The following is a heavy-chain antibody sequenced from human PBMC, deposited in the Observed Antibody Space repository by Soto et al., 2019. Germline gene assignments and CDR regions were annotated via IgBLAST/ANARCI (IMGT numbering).Heavy chain of an antibody. CDR1: GFTFSNYW. V-gene: IGHV3-74*01. Sequence: EVQLVESGGGLVQPGGSLRLSCAGSGFTFSNYWMHCVRQAPGKGLEWVSRIDHDGPTDYADSVRGRFTISRDNAENTLYLQMNSLRPEDTAVYYCVRDRHGDYWGQGTLVTVSS. CDR2: IDHDGPT. CDR3: VRDRHGDY. J-gene: IGHJ4*02.